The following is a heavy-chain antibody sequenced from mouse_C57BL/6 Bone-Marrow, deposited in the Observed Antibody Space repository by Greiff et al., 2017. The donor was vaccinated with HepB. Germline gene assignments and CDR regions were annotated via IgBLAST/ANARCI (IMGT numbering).Heavy chain of an antibody. CDR2: INPSTGGT. D-gene: IGHD1-1*01. CDR3: ARGTTVVATDY. CDR1: GYSFTGYY. J-gene: IGHJ2*01. V-gene: IGHV1-42*01. Sequence: VQLQQSGPELVKPGASVKISCKASGYSFTGYYMNWVKQSPEKSLEWIGEINPSTGGTTYNQKFKAKATLTVDKSSSTAYMQLKSLTSEDSAVYYCARGTTVVATDYWGQGTTLTVSS.